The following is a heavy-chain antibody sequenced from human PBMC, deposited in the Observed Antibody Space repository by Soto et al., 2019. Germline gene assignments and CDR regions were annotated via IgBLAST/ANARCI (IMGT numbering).Heavy chain of an antibody. D-gene: IGHD2-2*02. V-gene: IGHV4-34*01. J-gene: IGHJ6*02. CDR1: GGSFSGSY. Sequence: SETLSLTCAVYGGSFSGSYWTWIRHPTGKGLDWIGEINHSGSTDYNPSLQSRVTXSVATSKNHFSLRLSWVTAAGMAVYYCARGGSEGAPAAIASYHYGRDVRGQGTEVTV. CDR2: INHSGST. CDR3: ARGGSEGAPAAIASYHYGRDV.